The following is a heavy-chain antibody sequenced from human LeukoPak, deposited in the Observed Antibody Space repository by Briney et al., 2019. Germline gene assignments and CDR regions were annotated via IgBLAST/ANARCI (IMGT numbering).Heavy chain of an antibody. CDR3: ARAALDIVGVDY. CDR2: FYYSRST. CDR1: GGSISSGDYY. V-gene: IGHV4-30-4*08. Sequence: SQTLSLTCTVSGGSISSGDYYWRWIRQPPGKGLAWIAYFYYSRSTYYNPSLKSRVTISVDTSKNQFSLKLSSVTAADTAVYYCARAALDIVGVDYWGQGTLVTVSS. D-gene: IGHD5-12*01. J-gene: IGHJ4*02.